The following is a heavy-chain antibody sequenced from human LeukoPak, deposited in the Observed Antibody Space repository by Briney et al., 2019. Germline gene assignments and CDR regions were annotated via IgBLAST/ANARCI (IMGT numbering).Heavy chain of an antibody. CDR2: INPNSGGT. Sequence: ASVKVSCKASGYTFTGYYMHWVRQAPGQGLEWMGRINPNSGGTNYAQKFQGRVTITADESTSTAYMELSSLRSEDTAVYYCARDYYDFWSGYYTGPLNWFDPWGQGTLVTVSS. V-gene: IGHV1-2*06. CDR1: GYTFTGYY. D-gene: IGHD3-3*01. CDR3: ARDYYDFWSGYYTGPLNWFDP. J-gene: IGHJ5*02.